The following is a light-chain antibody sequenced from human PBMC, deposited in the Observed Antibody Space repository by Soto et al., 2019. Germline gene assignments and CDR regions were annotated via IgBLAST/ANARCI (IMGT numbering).Light chain of an antibody. J-gene: IGLJ1*01. CDR3: QSYDNNSDYV. CDR1: SSNIGAGYV. V-gene: IGLV1-40*01. CDR2: GDN. Sequence: QSALTQPPSVSGAPGQRVTISCTGSSSNIGAGYVVHWYQQLPGAAPKVLIFGDNNRFFGVPDRFSGSKSGTSASLAITGLQAEDEADYYCQSYDNNSDYVFGTGTKLTVL.